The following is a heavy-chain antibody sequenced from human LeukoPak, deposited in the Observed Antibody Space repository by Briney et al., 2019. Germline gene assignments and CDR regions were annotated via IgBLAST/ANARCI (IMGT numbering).Heavy chain of an antibody. CDR2: INHSGST. V-gene: IGHV4-34*01. J-gene: IGHJ5*02. CDR1: GGSISSYY. Sequence: PSETLSLTCTVSGGSISSYYWSWIRQPPGKGLERIGEINHSGSTNYNPSLKSRVTISVDTSKNQFSLKLSSVTAADTAVYYCARHLSPASYYDSSGYSNWFDPWGQGTLVTVSS. D-gene: IGHD3-22*01. CDR3: ARHLSPASYYDSSGYSNWFDP.